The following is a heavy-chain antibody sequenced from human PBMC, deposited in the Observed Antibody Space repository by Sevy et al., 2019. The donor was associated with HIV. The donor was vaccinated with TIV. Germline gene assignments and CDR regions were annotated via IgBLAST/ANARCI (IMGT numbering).Heavy chain of an antibody. CDR1: GGSINSDH. CDR2: VYYTGGT. CDR3: ARRNDFYI. Sequence: SETLSLTCTVSGGSINSDHWNWIRQPPGKGLGWIGYVYYTGGTNYNPSLRNRVTISVDRTKNQFSLKLTSVTAADTAVSYCARRNDFYIWGQGTMVTVSS. V-gene: IGHV4-59*08. J-gene: IGHJ3*02.